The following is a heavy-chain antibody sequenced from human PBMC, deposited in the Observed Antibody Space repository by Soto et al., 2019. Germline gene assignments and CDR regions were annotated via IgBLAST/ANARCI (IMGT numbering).Heavy chain of an antibody. CDR3: ARDSRSGYYLDY. J-gene: IGHJ4*02. CDR2: IYHSGGT. CDR1: GGSISSGGYS. V-gene: IGHV4-30-2*01. Sequence: QLQLQESGSGLVKPSQTLSLTCAVSGGSISSGGYSWNWIRQPPGKGLAWIGYIYHSGGTDYNPSLNSRVTITVDSSNTQFSLKLSSVTAADTAVYYCARDSRSGYYLDYWGQGTLVTVSS. D-gene: IGHD3-22*01.